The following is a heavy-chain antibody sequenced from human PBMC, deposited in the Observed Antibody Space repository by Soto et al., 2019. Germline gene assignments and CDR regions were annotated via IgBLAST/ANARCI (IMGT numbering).Heavy chain of an antibody. V-gene: IGHV1-46*01. D-gene: IGHD3-3*01. CDR1: GYTFTSYY. J-gene: IGHJ6*02. CDR3: ARDSLRLGARTIFGVVIPYYYGMDV. Sequence: AASVKVSCKASGYTFTSYYMHWVRQAPGQGLEWMGIINPSGGSTSYAQKFQGRVTMTRDTSTSTVYMELSSLRSEDTAVYYCARDSLRLGARTIFGVVIPYYYGMDVWGQGTTVTVSS. CDR2: INPSGGST.